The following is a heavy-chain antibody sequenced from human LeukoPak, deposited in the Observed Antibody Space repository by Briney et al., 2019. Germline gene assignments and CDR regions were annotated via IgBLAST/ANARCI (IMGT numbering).Heavy chain of an antibody. V-gene: IGHV3-20*04. Sequence: PGGSLRLSCAASGFTFDDYGMSWVRQAPGKGLEWVSGINWNGGSTGYADSVKGRFTISRDNAKNSLYLQMNSLRAEDTALYYCARDLRAIFGVEGWFDPWGQGTLVTVSS. J-gene: IGHJ5*02. D-gene: IGHD3-3*01. CDR2: INWNGGST. CDR1: GFTFDDYG. CDR3: ARDLRAIFGVEGWFDP.